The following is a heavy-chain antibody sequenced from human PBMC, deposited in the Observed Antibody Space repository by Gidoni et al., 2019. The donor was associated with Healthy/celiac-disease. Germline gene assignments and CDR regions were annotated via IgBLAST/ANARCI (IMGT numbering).Heavy chain of an antibody. Sequence: EVQLVESGGGLVKPGGSLRLSCAASGFTFSSYSINWVRQAPGKGLEWVSSMSSSSSYIYYADSVKGRFTISRDNAKNSLYLQMNSLRAEDTAVYYCARAGSGGYYGMDVWGQGTTVTVSS. CDR2: MSSSSSYI. CDR3: ARAGSGGYYGMDV. J-gene: IGHJ6*02. D-gene: IGHD6-25*01. CDR1: GFTFSSYS. V-gene: IGHV3-21*01.